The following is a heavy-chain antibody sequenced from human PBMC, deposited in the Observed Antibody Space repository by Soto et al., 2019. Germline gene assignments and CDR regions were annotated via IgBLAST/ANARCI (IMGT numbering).Heavy chain of an antibody. V-gene: IGHV1-3*01. CDR2: INAGNGNT. CDR3: ARAEGSGWYTGGYYYYGMDV. CDR1: GYTFTSYA. D-gene: IGHD6-19*01. J-gene: IGHJ6*02. Sequence: ASVKVSCKASGYTFTSYAMHWVRQAPGQRLEWMGWINAGNGNTKYSQKFQGRVTITRDTSASTAYMKLSSLRSEDTAVYYCARAEGSGWYTGGYYYYGMDVWGQGTTVTVSS.